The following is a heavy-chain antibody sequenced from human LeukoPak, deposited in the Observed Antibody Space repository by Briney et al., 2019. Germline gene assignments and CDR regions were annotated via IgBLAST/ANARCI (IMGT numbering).Heavy chain of an antibody. CDR1: GFTFSNYG. V-gene: IGHV3-30*02. J-gene: IGHJ2*01. CDR3: AKGYIIAGRQWYLDL. CDR2: ISFDGSQK. Sequence: GGSLRLSCAASGFTFSNYGMHWVRQAPGKGLEWVALISFDGSQKYYADSVKGRFTISRDNSKSTVYLQMNSLRVEDAAVYYCAKGYIIAGRQWYLDLWGRGILVGVSS. D-gene: IGHD6-13*01.